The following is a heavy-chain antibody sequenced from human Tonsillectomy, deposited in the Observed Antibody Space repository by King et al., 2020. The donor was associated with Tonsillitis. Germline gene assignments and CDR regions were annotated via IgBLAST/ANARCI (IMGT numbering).Heavy chain of an antibody. CDR1: GFTFVDYA. J-gene: IGHJ3*02. D-gene: IGHD3-22*01. V-gene: IGHV3-9*01. Sequence: VQLVESGGGLVQPGRSLRLSCAASGFTFVDYAMHWVRHAPGKGLEGVSGMSWDWGSIGYADFLKGRFTISRDNAKNSLYLQKNRLRAEDTALYYCAKGHDSSGYYYIDDAFDIWGQGTMVTVSS. CDR2: MSWDWGSI. CDR3: AKGHDSSGYYYIDDAFDI.